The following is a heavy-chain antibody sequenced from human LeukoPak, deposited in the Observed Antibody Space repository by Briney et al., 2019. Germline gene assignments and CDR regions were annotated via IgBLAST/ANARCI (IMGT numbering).Heavy chain of an antibody. Sequence: SVKVSCKASGGTFSSYAISWVRQAPGQGLEWMGGIIPIFGTASYAQKFQGRVTITTDESTSTAYMELSSLRSEDTAVYYCAGVGSGSYSYYYYYMDVWGKGTTVTVSS. CDR3: AGVGSGSYSYYYYYMDV. CDR1: GGTFSSYA. CDR2: IIPIFGTA. J-gene: IGHJ6*03. V-gene: IGHV1-69*05. D-gene: IGHD1-26*01.